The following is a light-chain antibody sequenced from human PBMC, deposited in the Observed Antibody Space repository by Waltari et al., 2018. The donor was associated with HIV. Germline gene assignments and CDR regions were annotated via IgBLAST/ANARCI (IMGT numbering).Light chain of an antibody. CDR2: DVT. J-gene: IGLJ2*01. Sequence: QSALTQPASVSGSPGPSITISCTGTNRAVGCYNYVSWYQQHPGKAPKLMIYDVTKRPSGISNRFSGSKSGNTASLTISGLQAEDEADYFCSSFANNNTPVLFGGGTKLTVL. CDR1: NRAVGCYNY. CDR3: SSFANNNTPVL. V-gene: IGLV2-14*03.